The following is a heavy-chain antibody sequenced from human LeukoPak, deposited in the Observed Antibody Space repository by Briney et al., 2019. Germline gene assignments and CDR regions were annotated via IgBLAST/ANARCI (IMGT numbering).Heavy chain of an antibody. CDR1: GFTFYDYG. CDR2: INWNGGST. V-gene: IGHV3-20*04. CDR3: ARGTGGSYFDY. D-gene: IGHD2-8*02. Sequence: GGSLRLSCAASGFTFYDYGMSWVRQAPGKGLEWVSGINWNGGSTGYADSVKGRFTISRDNAKNSLYLQMNSLRAEDTALYYCARGTGGSYFDYWGQGTLVTVSS. J-gene: IGHJ4*02.